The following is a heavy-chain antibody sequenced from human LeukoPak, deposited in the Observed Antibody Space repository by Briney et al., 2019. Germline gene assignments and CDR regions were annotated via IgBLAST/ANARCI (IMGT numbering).Heavy chain of an antibody. CDR1: GFIVSNKY. V-gene: IGHV3-53*01. J-gene: IGHJ4*02. CDR2: IYNNGRT. CDR3: ARDRLYCGGDCYPLPFDY. Sequence: GSLRLSCAASGFIVSNKYMTWVRQAPGKGLEYVSLIYNNGRTYYADSVKGRYTISRDNSKNTLYLQMNSLRVEDTAVYYCARDRLYCGGDCYPLPFDYWGQGTLVTVSS. D-gene: IGHD2-21*02.